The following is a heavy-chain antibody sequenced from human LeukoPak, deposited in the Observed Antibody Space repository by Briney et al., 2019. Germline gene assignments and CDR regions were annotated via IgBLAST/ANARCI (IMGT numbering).Heavy chain of an antibody. CDR3: AREGSSSEPY. D-gene: IGHD6-6*01. CDR2: IIPIFGIA. Sequence: ASVKVSFKASGGTFSSYAISWVRQAPGQGLEWMGRIIPIFGIANYAQKFQGRVTITADKSTSTAYMELSSLRSEDTAVYYCAREGSSSEPYWGQGTLVTVSS. CDR1: GGTFSSYA. V-gene: IGHV1-69*04. J-gene: IGHJ4*02.